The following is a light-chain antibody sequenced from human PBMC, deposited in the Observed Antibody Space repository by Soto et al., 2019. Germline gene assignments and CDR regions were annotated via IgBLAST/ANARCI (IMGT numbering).Light chain of an antibody. CDR1: QSFSRSY. Sequence: EIELTQSPGTLSLYPGERATLSCRASQSFSRSYLAWYQQKHGQAPRLLIYGASSRATGIPGRFSGSGSGTDFTLTISRLEPEDFAVYYCQHYGDFPPRVTFGGGTKVDSK. J-gene: IGKJ4*01. V-gene: IGKV3-20*01. CDR2: GAS. CDR3: QHYGDFPPRVT.